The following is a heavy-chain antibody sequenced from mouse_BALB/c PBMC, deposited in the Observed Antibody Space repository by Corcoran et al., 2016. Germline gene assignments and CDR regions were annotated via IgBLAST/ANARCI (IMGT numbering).Heavy chain of an antibody. D-gene: IGHD1-1*01. CDR1: GYTFTNYG. V-gene: IGHV9-3-1*01. CDR3: ASYYGSSWYCDV. J-gene: IGHJ1*01. CDR2: INTYTGEP. Sequence: QIQLVQSGPELKKPGETVKISCKASGYTFTNYGMNWVKQAPGKGLKWMGWINTYTGEPTYAADFKGRFAFSLETSASTAYLQINNHKDEDTATYFCASYYGSSWYCDVGGAGTTVTVSS.